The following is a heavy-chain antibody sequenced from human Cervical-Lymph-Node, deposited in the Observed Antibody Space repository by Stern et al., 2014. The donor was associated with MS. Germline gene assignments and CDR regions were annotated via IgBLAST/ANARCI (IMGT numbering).Heavy chain of an antibody. J-gene: IGHJ5*02. CDR2: IYQDGST. Sequence: QLQLQESGPGLVKPSETLSLTCTVSGGSFNNYYWSWIRKPPGKGLEWIGYIYQDGSTKYNPSLKSRVTISLHTSKKQFSLRLTSVTAADTAVYYCARVDDCSGGTCFSTSWFDPWGQGTLVTVSS. CDR3: ARVDDCSGGTCFSTSWFDP. CDR1: GGSFNNYY. V-gene: IGHV4-59*01. D-gene: IGHD2-15*01.